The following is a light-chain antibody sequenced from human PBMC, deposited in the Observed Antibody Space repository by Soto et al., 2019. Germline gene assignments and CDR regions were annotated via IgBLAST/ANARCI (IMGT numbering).Light chain of an antibody. CDR1: ILAKKY. Sequence: SYELTQPSSVSVSPGQTARITCSGDILAKKYARWFQQKPGQAPVLVIYKDSERPSGIPERFSGSSSGTTVTLTISGAQVEDEADYYCYSAADNNRMFGGGTKL. CDR2: KDS. CDR3: YSAADNNRM. J-gene: IGLJ3*02. V-gene: IGLV3-27*01.